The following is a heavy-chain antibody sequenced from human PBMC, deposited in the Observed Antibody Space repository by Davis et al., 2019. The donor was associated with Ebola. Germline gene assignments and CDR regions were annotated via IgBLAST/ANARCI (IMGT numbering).Heavy chain of an antibody. D-gene: IGHD3-9*01. J-gene: IGHJ4*02. CDR1: GGSFSGYY. CDR3: ARLPNVVLRYFDWLLH. CDR2: IYYSGST. V-gene: IGHV4-34*01. Sequence: MPSETLSLTCAVYGGSFSGYYWSWIRQPPGKGLEWIGSIYYSGSTYYNPSLKSRVTISVDTSKNQFSLKLSSVTAADTAVYYCARLPNVVLRYFDWLLHWGQGTLVTVSS.